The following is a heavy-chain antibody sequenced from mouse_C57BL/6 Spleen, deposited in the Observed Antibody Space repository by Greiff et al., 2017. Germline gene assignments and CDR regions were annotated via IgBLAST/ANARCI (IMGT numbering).Heavy chain of an antibody. Sequence: QVQLQQPGAELVMPGASVKMSCKASGYTFTDYWMHWVKQRPGQGLEWIGAIDTSDSYTSYNQKFKGKATLTVDESSSTAYMQLSSLTSEDSAVYYCAREGSTMITRAWFAYWGQGTLVTVSA. CDR3: AREGSTMITRAWFAY. J-gene: IGHJ3*01. D-gene: IGHD2-4*01. CDR2: IDTSDSYT. CDR1: GYTFTDYW. V-gene: IGHV1-69*01.